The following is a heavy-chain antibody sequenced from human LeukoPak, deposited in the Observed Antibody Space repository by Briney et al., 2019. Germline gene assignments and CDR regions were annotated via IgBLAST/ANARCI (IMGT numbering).Heavy chain of an antibody. V-gene: IGHV4-34*01. CDR1: GGSFIDYY. CDR2: INHSGDT. D-gene: IGHD3-10*01. CDR3: ARMITVVQGVRSSRAYYFDS. J-gene: IGHJ4*02. Sequence: PSETLSLTCAVHGGSFIDYYWSWIRQPPGNGLEWIGDINHSGDTNYNPSLESRITISIDTSKNQFSLKLNSVTAADTAVYYCARMITVVQGVRSSRAYYFDSWGQGTLLTVSS.